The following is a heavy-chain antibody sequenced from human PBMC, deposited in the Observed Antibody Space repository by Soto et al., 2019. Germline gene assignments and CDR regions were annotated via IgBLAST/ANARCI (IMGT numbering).Heavy chain of an antibody. D-gene: IGHD4-17*01. CDR2: ISYDGSNK. J-gene: IGHJ4*02. Sequence: QVQLVESGGGVVQPGRSLRLSCAASGFTFSNYAMHWVRQAPGKGLEWVAVISYDGSNKYYADSVKGRFTISRDNSKNPLYLQMNSLRAEDTAVYYCARAPTTVTTDYYFDYWGQGTLVTVSS. CDR3: ARAPTTVTTDYYFDY. CDR1: GFTFSNYA. V-gene: IGHV3-30-3*01.